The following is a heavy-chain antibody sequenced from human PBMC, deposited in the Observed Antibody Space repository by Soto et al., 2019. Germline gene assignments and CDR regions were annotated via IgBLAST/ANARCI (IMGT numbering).Heavy chain of an antibody. D-gene: IGHD1-1*01. Sequence: QVQLQESGPGLVKPSETLSLTCTVSGGSINNYYWVWLRQPPGEGLEWIGHMYYSGDTDYNPSLKCRXAXSVDTSKTRFPPRLTSVTAADTAVYYCARGDWNDYFYNGMDVWGQGTTVIVSS. V-gene: IGHV4-59*01. J-gene: IGHJ6*02. CDR2: MYYSGDT. CDR1: GGSINNYY. CDR3: ARGDWNDYFYNGMDV.